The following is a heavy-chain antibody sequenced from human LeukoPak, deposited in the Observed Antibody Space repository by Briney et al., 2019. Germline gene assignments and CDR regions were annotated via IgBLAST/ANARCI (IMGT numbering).Heavy chain of an antibody. Sequence: GGSLRLSCEGSGFTFDDYALHWVRQAPGKGLEWVSGISWNSGSIDYADSVQGRFTISRDNAKNSLYLQMNSLRPEDTAFYCCAKDSASSGWFGGAFDIWGQGTMVTVSS. D-gene: IGHD6-19*01. CDR2: ISWNSGSI. J-gene: IGHJ3*02. CDR3: AKDSASSGWFGGAFDI. V-gene: IGHV3-9*01. CDR1: GFTFDDYA.